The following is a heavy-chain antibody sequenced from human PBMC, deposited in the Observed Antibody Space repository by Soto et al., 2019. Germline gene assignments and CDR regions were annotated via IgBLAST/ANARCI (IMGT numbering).Heavy chain of an antibody. Sequence: EVQLLESGGGLVQPGGSLRLSCAASGFTFDDYAMHWVRQAPGKGLEWVSGISWNSGSIGYADSVKGRFTISRDNAKNSLYLKMNSLRAEDTALYYCAKDFGSEADAAYYYYGMDVWGQGTTVTVSS. CDR3: AKDFGSEADAAYYYYGMDV. V-gene: IGHV3-9*01. D-gene: IGHD3-10*01. CDR2: ISWNSGSI. CDR1: GFTFDDYA. J-gene: IGHJ6*02.